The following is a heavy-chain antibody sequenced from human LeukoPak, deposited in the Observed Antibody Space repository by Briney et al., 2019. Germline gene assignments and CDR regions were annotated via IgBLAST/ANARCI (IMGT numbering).Heavy chain of an antibody. J-gene: IGHJ3*02. CDR1: GGSISSSSYY. Sequence: KASETLSLTCTVSGGSISSSSYYWGWIRQPPGKGLEWIGSIYYSGSTYYNPSLKSRVTISVDTSKNQFSLKLSSVTAADTAVYYCARMVPRLAYGATQDDDAFDIWGQGTMVTVSS. CDR3: ARMVPRLAYGATQDDDAFDI. D-gene: IGHD4/OR15-4a*01. CDR2: IYYSGST. V-gene: IGHV4-39*01.